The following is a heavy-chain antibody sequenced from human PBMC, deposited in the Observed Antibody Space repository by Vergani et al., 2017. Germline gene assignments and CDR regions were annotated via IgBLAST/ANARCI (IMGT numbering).Heavy chain of an antibody. CDR3: ARDLFYYDSSGYDSGFFDY. D-gene: IGHD3-22*01. V-gene: IGHV3-21*01. Sequence: EVQLVESGGGLVKPGGSLRLSCAASGFTFSSYSMNWVRQAPGKGLEWVSSISSSSSYIYYADSVKGRFTISRDKAKNSLYLQMNSLRAEDTAVYYCARDLFYYDSSGYDSGFFDYWGQGTLVIVSA. CDR2: ISSSSSYI. J-gene: IGHJ4*02. CDR1: GFTFSSYS.